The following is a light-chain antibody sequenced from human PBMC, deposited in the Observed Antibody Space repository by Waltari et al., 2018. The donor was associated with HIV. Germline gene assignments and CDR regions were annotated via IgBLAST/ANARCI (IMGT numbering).Light chain of an antibody. CDR2: RNN. J-gene: IGLJ3*02. V-gene: IGLV1-47*01. CDR3: AAWDDSLSGPV. CDR1: GSNIGSNS. Sequence: QSILTQPPSTSGTPGQRVTIACSGSGSNIGSNSVSWYHLLLGPAPKLLIYRNNQRPSGVPDRFSGSKSATSASLSIGGLRSEDEADYYCAAWDDSLSGPVFGGGTKLTVL.